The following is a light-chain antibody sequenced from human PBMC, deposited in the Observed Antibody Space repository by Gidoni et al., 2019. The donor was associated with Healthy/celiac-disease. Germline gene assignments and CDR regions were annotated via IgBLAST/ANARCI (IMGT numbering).Light chain of an antibody. CDR1: QSVLYSSNNKNY. J-gene: IGKJ4*01. CDR2: WAS. V-gene: IGKV4-1*01. Sequence: DIVMTQSPDSLAVSLDERATINCKSSQSVLYSSNNKNYLAWYQQKPGQPPKLLIYWASTRESGVPDLFSGSGSGTDFTLTISILQAEDVAVYYCQQYYSTPLTFXGXTKVEIK. CDR3: QQYYSTPLT.